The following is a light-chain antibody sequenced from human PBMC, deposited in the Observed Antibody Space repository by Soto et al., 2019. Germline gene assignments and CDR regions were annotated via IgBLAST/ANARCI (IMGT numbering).Light chain of an antibody. CDR1: TSDVGTYDY. J-gene: IGLJ1*01. V-gene: IGLV2-11*01. CDR3: CSFGASGV. Sequence: QSALTQPRSVSGSPGQSVTISCAGTTSDVGTYDYVSWYQQHPGKAPKLMIYEVNKRPSGVPDRFSGSKSGNTASLTISGLQAEDEADYYCCSFGASGVFGAGTKVTVL. CDR2: EVN.